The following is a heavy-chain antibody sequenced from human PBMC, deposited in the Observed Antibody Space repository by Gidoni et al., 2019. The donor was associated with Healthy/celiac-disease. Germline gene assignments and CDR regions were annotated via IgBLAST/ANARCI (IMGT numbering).Heavy chain of an antibody. CDR2: ISGSGGST. CDR3: AKQGLRYFDWLLYFDY. Sequence: EVQLVESGGGLVQPGGSLRLSCAASGFTFSSYAMSWVRQAPGKGLEWVSAISGSGGSTYYADSVKGRFTISRDKSKNTLYLQMNSLRAEDTAVYYCAKQGLRYFDWLLYFDYWGQGTLVTVSS. CDR1: GFTFSSYA. D-gene: IGHD3-9*01. J-gene: IGHJ4*02. V-gene: IGHV3-23*04.